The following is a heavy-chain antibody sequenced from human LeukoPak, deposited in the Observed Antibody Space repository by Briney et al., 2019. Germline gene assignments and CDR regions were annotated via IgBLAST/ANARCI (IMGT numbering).Heavy chain of an antibody. CDR1: GFTFSNYA. V-gene: IGHV3-23*01. J-gene: IGHJ6*03. Sequence: GGSLRLSCAASGFTFSNYAMSWVRQAPGKGLEWVSGISGSGGSTYYADSVKGRFIISRDNSKNTLYLQMNSLRAEDTAVYYCARVSTMVRGVTNYYYYYMDVWGKGTTVTISS. D-gene: IGHD3-10*01. CDR3: ARVSTMVRGVTNYYYYYMDV. CDR2: ISGSGGST.